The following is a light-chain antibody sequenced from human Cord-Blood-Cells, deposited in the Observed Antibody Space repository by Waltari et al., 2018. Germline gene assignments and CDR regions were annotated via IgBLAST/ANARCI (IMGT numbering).Light chain of an antibody. CDR1: QSISSW. CDR3: QQYNSYLWT. J-gene: IGKJ1*01. CDR2: KAS. V-gene: IGKV1-5*03. Sequence: DIQMNQSPSTLSASVGDRVTITCRPSQSISSWLAWYQQKPGKAPKLLLYKASSLESGVPSRFSGSGSGTEFTLTISSLQPDDFATYYCQQYNSYLWTFGQGTKVEIK.